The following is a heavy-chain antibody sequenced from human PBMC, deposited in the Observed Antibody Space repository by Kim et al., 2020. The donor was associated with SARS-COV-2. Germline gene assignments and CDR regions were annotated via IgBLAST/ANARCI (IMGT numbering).Heavy chain of an antibody. Sequence: SETLSLTCTVSGGSISSYYWSWIRQPAGKGLEWIGRIYTSGSTNYNPSLKSRVTMSVDTSKNQFSLKLSSVTAAYTAVYYCAREDWRISSTSQENYYGMDVWGQGTTVTVSS. J-gene: IGHJ6*02. CDR3: AREDWRISSTSQENYYGMDV. CDR2: IYTSGST. V-gene: IGHV4-4*07. D-gene: IGHD2-2*01. CDR1: GGSISSYY.